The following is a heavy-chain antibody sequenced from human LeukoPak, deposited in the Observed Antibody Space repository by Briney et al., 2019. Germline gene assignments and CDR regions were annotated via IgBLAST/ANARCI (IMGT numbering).Heavy chain of an antibody. V-gene: IGHV3-23*01. CDR2: ISASGGST. CDR1: GFTFRSYS. CDR3: AKALRD. Sequence: PGGSLRLSCAASGFTFRSYSMNWVRQAPGKGLEWVSAISASGGSTHYADSVKDRFTISRDNSKNTLYVQMNSLRADDTAVYYCAKALRDWGQGTLVTVSS. J-gene: IGHJ4*02.